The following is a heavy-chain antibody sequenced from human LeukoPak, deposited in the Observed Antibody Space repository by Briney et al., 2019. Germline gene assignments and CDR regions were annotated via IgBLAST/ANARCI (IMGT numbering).Heavy chain of an antibody. CDR1: GFTFSSYS. CDR3: ARVSTIFGVVQGYYFDY. J-gene: IGHJ4*02. D-gene: IGHD3-3*01. Sequence: GGSLRLSCAASGFTFSSYSMNWVRQAPGKGLEWVSSISSSGSTIYYADSVKGRFTISRDNAKNSLYLQMNSLRAEDTAVYYCARVSTIFGVVQGYYFDYWGQGTLVTVSS. V-gene: IGHV3-48*04. CDR2: ISSSGSTI.